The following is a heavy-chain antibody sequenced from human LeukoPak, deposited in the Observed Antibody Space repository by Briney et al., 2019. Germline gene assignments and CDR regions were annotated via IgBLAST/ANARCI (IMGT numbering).Heavy chain of an antibody. CDR1: GFTFDDYA. CDR2: ISWDGGST. J-gene: IGHJ4*02. V-gene: IGHV3-43D*03. D-gene: IGHD6-19*01. CDR3: AKDAVSGPPKYSFDY. Sequence: TGGSLRLSCAASGFTFDDYAMHWVRQAPGKGLEWVSLISWDGGSTYYADSVKGRFTISRDNSKNSLYLQMNSLRAEDTALYYCAKDAVSGPPKYSFDYWGQGTLVTVSS.